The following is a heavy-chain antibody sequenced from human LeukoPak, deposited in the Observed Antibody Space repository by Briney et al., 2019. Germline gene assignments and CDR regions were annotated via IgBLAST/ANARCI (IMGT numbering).Heavy chain of an antibody. CDR3: AREVTAAGPWYFDL. Sequence: ASVKVSCKASGYTFTGYYMHWVRQAPGQGLEWMGWINPNSGGTNYAQKFQGRVTMTRDTSISTAYMELSRLRSDDTAVYYCAREVTAAGPWYFDLWGRGTLATVSS. V-gene: IGHV1-2*02. D-gene: IGHD6-13*01. CDR1: GYTFTGYY. CDR2: INPNSGGT. J-gene: IGHJ2*01.